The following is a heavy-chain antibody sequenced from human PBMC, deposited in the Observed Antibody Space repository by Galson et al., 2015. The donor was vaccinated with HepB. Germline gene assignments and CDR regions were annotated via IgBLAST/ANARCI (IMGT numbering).Heavy chain of an antibody. CDR2: ISYDGSQK. J-gene: IGHJ4*02. Sequence: SLRLSCAASGFTFSSYAMHWVRQAPGKGLEWVAVISYDGSQKYYADSVKGRFTISRDNSKNTLYLQMSSLRAEDTAVYYCARGLPYDYGGHPYFDYWGQGTLVTVSS. CDR3: ARGLPYDYGGHPYFDY. D-gene: IGHD4-23*01. CDR1: GFTFSSYA. V-gene: IGHV3-30-3*01.